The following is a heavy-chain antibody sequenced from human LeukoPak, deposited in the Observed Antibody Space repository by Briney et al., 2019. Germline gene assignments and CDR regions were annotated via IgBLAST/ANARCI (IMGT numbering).Heavy chain of an antibody. CDR2: IYYSGST. CDR1: GYSITFGYY. D-gene: IGHD1-14*01. Sequence: SETLSLTCIVSGYSITFGYYWGWIRQPPGKGLEWIGSIYYSGSTYYNPSLKSRVTISVDTSKNQFSLKLSSVTAADTAVYYCARERKIPISLWNWFDPWGQGTLVTVSS. CDR3: ARERKIPISLWNWFDP. V-gene: IGHV4-38-2*02. J-gene: IGHJ5*02.